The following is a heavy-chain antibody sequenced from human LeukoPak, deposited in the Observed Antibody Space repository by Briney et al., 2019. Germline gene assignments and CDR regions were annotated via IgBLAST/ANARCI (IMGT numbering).Heavy chain of an antibody. D-gene: IGHD4-11*01. CDR2: IYYSGST. CDR3: ARDQGVYSNTYYYYYMDV. J-gene: IGHJ6*03. CDR1: GGFISSGGYY. V-gene: IGHV4-31*03. Sequence: PSETLSLTCTVSGGFISSGGYYWSWIRQHPGKGLEWIGYIYYSGSTYYNPSLKSRVTISVDTSKNQFSLKLSSVTAADTAVYYCARDQGVYSNTYYYYYMDVWGKGTTVTVSS.